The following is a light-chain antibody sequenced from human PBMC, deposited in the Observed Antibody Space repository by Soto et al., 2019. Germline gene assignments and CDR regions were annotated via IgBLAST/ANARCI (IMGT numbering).Light chain of an antibody. CDR3: QSYDSSLSGSVV. V-gene: IGLV1-40*01. CDR2: GNS. Sequence: QSLLTQPPSVSGAPGQRVTISCTGSSSNIGAGYDVHWYQQLPGTAPKLLIYGNSNRPSGVPDRFSGSKSGTSASLAITGLQAEDEADYYCQSYDSSLSGSVVFGGGTKLTVL. J-gene: IGLJ2*01. CDR1: SSNIGAGYD.